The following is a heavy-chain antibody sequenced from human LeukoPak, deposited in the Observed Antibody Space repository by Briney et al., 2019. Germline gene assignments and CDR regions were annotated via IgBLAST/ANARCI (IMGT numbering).Heavy chain of an antibody. D-gene: IGHD1-1*01. J-gene: IGHJ6*02. Sequence: ASVKVSFTASGYTFTSYDINWVRQATGQGLEWVGWMNPNSGNTGYAQKFQGRVTMTRNTSISTAYMELSSLRSEDTAVYYCARGYRTGNYYYYGMDVWGQGTTVTVSS. CDR3: ARGYRTGNYYYYGMDV. V-gene: IGHV1-8*01. CDR2: MNPNSGNT. CDR1: GYTFTSYD.